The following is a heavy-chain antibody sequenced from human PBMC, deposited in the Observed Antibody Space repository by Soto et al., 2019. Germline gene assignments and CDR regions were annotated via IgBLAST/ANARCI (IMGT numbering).Heavy chain of an antibody. CDR2: ISWNSGSI. V-gene: IGHV3-9*01. Sequence: GGSLRLSCAASGFTFDDYAMHWVRQAPGKGLEWVSGISWNSGSIGYADSVKGRFTISRDNAKNSLYLQMNSLRAEDTALYYCAKDISPVVDYTSDYWGQGTLVTVSS. CDR3: AKDISPVVDYTSDY. CDR1: GFTFDDYA. D-gene: IGHD2-15*01. J-gene: IGHJ4*02.